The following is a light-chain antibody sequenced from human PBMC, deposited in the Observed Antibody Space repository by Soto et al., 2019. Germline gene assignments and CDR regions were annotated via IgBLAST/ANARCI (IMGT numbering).Light chain of an antibody. CDR2: DAS. J-gene: IGKJ1*01. Sequence: EIVLTQSPATLSLSPGERATLSCRASQSVSSYLAWYQQKPGQAPRLLIYDASNRATGIPARFSGSGSGTDFTLPISSLEPEDFGVYYCQQRGNWPWTFGQGTKVEIK. CDR3: QQRGNWPWT. V-gene: IGKV3-11*01. CDR1: QSVSSY.